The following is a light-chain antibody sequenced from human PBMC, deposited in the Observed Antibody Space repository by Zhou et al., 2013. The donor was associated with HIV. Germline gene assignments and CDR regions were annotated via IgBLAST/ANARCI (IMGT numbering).Light chain of an antibody. J-gene: IGKJ4*01. CDR2: GAS. CDR1: HSVTGGY. V-gene: IGKV3-20*01. Sequence: EIVLTQSPGTLSLSPGERATLSCRASHSVTGGYLAWYQQKPGQAPRLLIYGASSRATGIPDRFSGSGSGTDFTLTISRLEPEDFAVYFCQQYGSSPLTFGGGTKVEIK. CDR3: QQYGSSPLT.